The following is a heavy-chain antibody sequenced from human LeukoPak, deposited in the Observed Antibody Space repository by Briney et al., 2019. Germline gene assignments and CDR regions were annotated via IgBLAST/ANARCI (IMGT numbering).Heavy chain of an antibody. CDR2: IWYDGSNK. D-gene: IGHD5-18*01. CDR3: ARDEVPGSSYRTGLGY. J-gene: IGHJ4*02. Sequence: PGRSLRPSWAASAFTFSSYCMHCVRQAPGKLLEWVAVIWYDGSNKYYADSVKGRFTIPRDNSKNTLYLQMNSLRAEDTAVYYCARDEVPGSSYRTGLGYWGKGTLVTASS. CDR1: AFTFSSYC. V-gene: IGHV3-33*01.